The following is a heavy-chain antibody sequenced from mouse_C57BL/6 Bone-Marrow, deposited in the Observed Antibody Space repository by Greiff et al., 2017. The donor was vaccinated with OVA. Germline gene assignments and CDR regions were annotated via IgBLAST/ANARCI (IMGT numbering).Heavy chain of an antibody. CDR3: ASLSTINY. D-gene: IGHD2-1*01. CDR2: ISDGGSYT. Sequence: EVQRVESGGGLVKPGGSLKLSCAASGFTFSSYAMSWVRQTPEKRLEWVATISDGGSYTYYPDNVKGRFTISRDNAKNNLYLQMSHLKSEDTAMYYCASLSTINYWGQGTTLTVSA. CDR1: GFTFSSYA. J-gene: IGHJ2*01. V-gene: IGHV5-4*01.